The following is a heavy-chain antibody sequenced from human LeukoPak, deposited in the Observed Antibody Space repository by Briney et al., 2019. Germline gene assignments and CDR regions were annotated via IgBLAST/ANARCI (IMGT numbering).Heavy chain of an antibody. CDR3: ARKTGYGSGSYYNYYFDY. CDR1: GASIKSINSY. Sequence: SETLSLTCTVSGASIKSINSYWTWIRQPAGKGLEWIGRVYFSGSTTYNPSLKGRVTISVDTSRNQFSLHLSSVTAADTAVYYCARKTGYGSGSYYNYYFDYWGQGSLVTVSS. J-gene: IGHJ4*02. V-gene: IGHV4-61*02. D-gene: IGHD3-10*01. CDR2: VYFSGST.